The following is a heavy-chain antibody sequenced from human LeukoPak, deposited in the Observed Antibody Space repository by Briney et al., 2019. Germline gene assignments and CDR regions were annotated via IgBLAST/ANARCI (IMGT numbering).Heavy chain of an antibody. Sequence: GGSLRLSCAASGFTFSSYAMSWDRQAQGKGLEWVSAISGSGGSTYYADSVKGRFTISRDNSKNTLYLQMNSLRAEDTAVYYCAKDRRGYSYGYDFDYWGQGTLVTVSS. CDR1: GFTFSSYA. CDR2: ISGSGGST. V-gene: IGHV3-23*01. J-gene: IGHJ4*02. D-gene: IGHD5-18*01. CDR3: AKDRRGYSYGYDFDY.